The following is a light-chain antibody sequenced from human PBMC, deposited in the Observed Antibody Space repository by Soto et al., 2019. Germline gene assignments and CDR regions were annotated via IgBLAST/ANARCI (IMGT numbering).Light chain of an antibody. J-gene: IGKJ4*01. V-gene: IGKV1-5*01. CDR3: QQYNSYST. CDR1: QSISSW. CDR2: DAS. Sequence: DIQMPPSPSTLSASVVYRVTITCRASQSISSWLAWYQQKPGKAPKLLIYDASSLGSGVPSRFSGSGSGTEFTLTISSLQPDDFATYYRQQYNSYSTFGGGTKVDI.